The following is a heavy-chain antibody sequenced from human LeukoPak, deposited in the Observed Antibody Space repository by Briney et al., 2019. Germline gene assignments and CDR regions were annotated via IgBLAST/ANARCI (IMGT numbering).Heavy chain of an antibody. CDR2: ISAYNGNT. Sequence: ASVKVSCKASGYTFTSYGISWVRQSPGQGLEWMGWISAYNGNTNYAQKLQGRVTMTTDTSTSTAYMELRSLRSDDTAVYYCARDREDSSGYYSPDFDYWGQGTLVTVSS. V-gene: IGHV1-18*01. CDR1: GYTFTSYG. D-gene: IGHD3-22*01. J-gene: IGHJ4*02. CDR3: ARDREDSSGYYSPDFDY.